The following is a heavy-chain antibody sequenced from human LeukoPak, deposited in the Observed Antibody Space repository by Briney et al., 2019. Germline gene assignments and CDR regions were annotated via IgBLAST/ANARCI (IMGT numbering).Heavy chain of an antibody. CDR2: IYSGGST. CDR1: GFTVSSNY. CDR3: ARGDYYDSSGPDLFDY. V-gene: IGHV3-66*01. J-gene: IGHJ4*02. Sequence: PGGSLRLSCAASGFTVSSNYMSWVRQAPGKGLEWVSVIYSGGSTYYADSVKGRFTISRDNSKNTLYLQMNSLRAEDTAVYYCARGDYYDSSGPDLFDYWGQGTLVTVSS. D-gene: IGHD3-22*01.